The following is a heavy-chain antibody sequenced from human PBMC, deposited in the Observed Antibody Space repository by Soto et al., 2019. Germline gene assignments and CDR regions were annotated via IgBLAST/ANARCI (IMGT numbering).Heavy chain of an antibody. CDR2: ISSSSSTI. Sequence: PGGSLRLSCAASGFTFSSYSMNWVRQAPGKGLEWVSYISSSSSTIYYADSVKGRFTISRDNAKNSLYLQMNSLRAEDTAVYYCARDLRSYSGYDYVHYMDVWGKGTTVTVSS. J-gene: IGHJ6*03. D-gene: IGHD5-12*01. CDR3: ARDLRSYSGYDYVHYMDV. CDR1: GFTFSSYS. V-gene: IGHV3-48*01.